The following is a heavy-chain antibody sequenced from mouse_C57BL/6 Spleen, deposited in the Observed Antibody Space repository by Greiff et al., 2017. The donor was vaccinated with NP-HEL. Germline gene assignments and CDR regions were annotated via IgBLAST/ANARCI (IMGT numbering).Heavy chain of an antibody. CDR3: ASLNPSYYYGSSPYFDY. Sequence: QVQLQQSGAELMKPGASVKLSCKATGYTFTGYWIEWVKQRPGHGLEWIGEILPGSGSTNYTEKFKGKATFTADTSSNTAYMQLSSLTTEDSAIYYCASLNPSYYYGSSPYFDYWGQGTTLTVSS. D-gene: IGHD1-1*01. CDR1: GYTFTGYW. J-gene: IGHJ2*01. V-gene: IGHV1-9*01. CDR2: ILPGSGST.